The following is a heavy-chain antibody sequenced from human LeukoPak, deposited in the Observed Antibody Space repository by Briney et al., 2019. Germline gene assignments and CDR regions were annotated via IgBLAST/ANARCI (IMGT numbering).Heavy chain of an antibody. J-gene: IGHJ4*02. Sequence: QSWGSLRLSCAASGFTFSSYSMNWVRQAPGKGLEWVSYISSSSSTIYYADSVKGRFTISRDNAKNSLYLQMNSLRAEDTAVYYCAKVSLWFGDLREDYFDYWGQGTLVTVSS. CDR3: AKVSLWFGDLREDYFDY. V-gene: IGHV3-48*04. D-gene: IGHD3-10*01. CDR1: GFTFSSYS. CDR2: ISSSSSTI.